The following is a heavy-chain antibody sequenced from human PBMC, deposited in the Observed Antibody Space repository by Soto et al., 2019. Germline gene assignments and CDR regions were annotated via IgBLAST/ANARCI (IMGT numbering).Heavy chain of an antibody. V-gene: IGHV3-11*06. Sequence: PGGSLRLSCAASGFTFSSYWMRWIRQVPGKGLEWLSYISPGSRYPAYADSVKGRFTISRDNAKRSLYLQMMSLTAEDTAIYYCVRGGGGGLFDPWGQGAMVTVSS. CDR3: VRGGGGGLFDP. D-gene: IGHD2-15*01. J-gene: IGHJ5*02. CDR2: ISPGSRYP. CDR1: GFTFSSYW.